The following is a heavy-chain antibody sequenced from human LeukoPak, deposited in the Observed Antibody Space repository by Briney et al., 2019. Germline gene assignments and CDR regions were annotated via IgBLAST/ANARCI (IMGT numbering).Heavy chain of an antibody. CDR3: ARADTITSPFDY. CDR1: GGTLNNYA. CDR2: IIPTLGVT. V-gene: IGHV1-69*04. J-gene: IGHJ4*02. D-gene: IGHD5-18*01. Sequence: SVKVSCKASGGTLNNYAVSWVRQAPGQGLEWMGRIIPTLGVTNYAQKFQGRVTITADKSTNTAYMQLSSLRSEDTAIYYCARADTITSPFDYWGQGTLVTVSS.